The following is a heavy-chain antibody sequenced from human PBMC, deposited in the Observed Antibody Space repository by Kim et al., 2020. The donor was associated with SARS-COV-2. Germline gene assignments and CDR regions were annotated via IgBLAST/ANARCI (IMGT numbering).Heavy chain of an antibody. CDR1: GGTFSSSV. J-gene: IGHJ6*03. CDR2: VIPFLHTT. D-gene: IGHD6-6*01. CDR3: ATFQGESRSTHYYYYYMDV. V-gene: IGHV1-69*11. Sequence: KVSCKASGGTFSSSVISWVRQAPGQGLEWMGRVIPFLHTTNYAQKFQGRVTITADEYTSTAYMELSTLTSEDTAVYYCATFQGESRSTHYYYYYMDVWGKGTTVTVSS.